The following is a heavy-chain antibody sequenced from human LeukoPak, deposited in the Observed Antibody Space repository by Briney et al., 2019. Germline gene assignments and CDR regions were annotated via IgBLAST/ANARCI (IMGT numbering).Heavy chain of an antibody. V-gene: IGHV3-21*01. CDR1: GFTFSSYS. Sequence: GGSLRLSCAASGFTFSSYSMNWVRQAPGKGLEWVSSISSSSSSYIYYADSVKGRFTISRDNAKNSLYLQMNSLRAEDTAVYYCARDRGSGSTGAFDIWGQGTMVTVSS. D-gene: IGHD1-26*01. CDR3: ARDRGSGSTGAFDI. J-gene: IGHJ3*02. CDR2: ISSSSSSYI.